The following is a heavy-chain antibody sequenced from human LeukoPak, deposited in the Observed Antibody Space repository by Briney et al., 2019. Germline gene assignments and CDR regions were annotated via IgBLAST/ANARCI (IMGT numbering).Heavy chain of an antibody. CDR2: INHSGST. CDR3: ARGWFGESLDSSDY. J-gene: IGHJ4*02. V-gene: IGHV4-34*01. D-gene: IGHD3-10*01. CDR1: GGSFSGYY. Sequence: PSETLSLTCAVYGGSFSGYYWSWIRQPPGKGLEWIGEINHSGSTNYNPSLKSRVTMSVDTSKNQFSLKLSSVTAADTAVYYCARGWFGESLDSSDYWGQGTLVTVSS.